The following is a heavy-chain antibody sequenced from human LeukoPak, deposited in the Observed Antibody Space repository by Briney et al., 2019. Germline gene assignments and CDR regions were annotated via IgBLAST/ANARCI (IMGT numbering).Heavy chain of an antibody. CDR1: GYTFISYD. J-gene: IGHJ6*02. D-gene: IGHD5-12*01. CDR3: TRAHSGYHYYYGMDV. Sequence: ASVKVSCKASGYTFISYDINWVRQATGQGLEWMGWMKPNNGNTGYAQKFQGRVTMTRNTSISTAYMELSSVRSEDTAVYYCTRAHSGYHYYYGMDVWGQGTTVTVSS. V-gene: IGHV1-8*01. CDR2: MKPNNGNT.